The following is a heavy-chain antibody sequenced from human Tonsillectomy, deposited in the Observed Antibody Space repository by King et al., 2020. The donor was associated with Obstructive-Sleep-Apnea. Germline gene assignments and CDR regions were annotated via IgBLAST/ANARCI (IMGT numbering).Heavy chain of an antibody. CDR2: ISWNERDK. V-gene: IGHV3-30*18. CDR3: AKGEWSSRSIDY. Sequence: HVQLVESGGGVVQPGTSLRLSCAASGFSFSTRDIHWVRQAPGKGLEGVALISWNERDKYYADSVKGRFTISRDNSKNTLYLEMNGLRAEDTGAYYCAKGEWSSRSIDYWGQGTLVTVSS. J-gene: IGHJ4*02. CDR1: GFSFSTRD. D-gene: IGHD6-13*01.